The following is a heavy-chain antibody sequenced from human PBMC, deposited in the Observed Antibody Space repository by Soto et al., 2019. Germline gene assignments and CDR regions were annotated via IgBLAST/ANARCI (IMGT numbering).Heavy chain of an antibody. CDR3: ARYWTADRSGAFDI. CDR2: IDPSDSYT. Sequence: GESLKISCKGSGYSFTSYWISWVRQMPVKGLEWMGRIDPSDSYTNYSPSFQGHVTISADKSISTAYLQWSSLKASDTAMYYCARYWTADRSGAFDILGQGSMVIGSS. D-gene: IGHD6-13*01. J-gene: IGHJ3*02. V-gene: IGHV5-10-1*01. CDR1: GYSFTSYW.